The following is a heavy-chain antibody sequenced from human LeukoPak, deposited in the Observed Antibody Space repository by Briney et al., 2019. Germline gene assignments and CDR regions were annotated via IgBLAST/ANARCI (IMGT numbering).Heavy chain of an antibody. CDR1: GGSISSGGYS. D-gene: IGHD2-2*01. J-gene: IGHJ4*02. Sequence: SETLSLTCAVSGGSISSGGYSWSWIRQPPGKGLEWIGYIYHSGSTYYNPSLKSRVTISVDRSKNQFSLKLSSVTAADTAVYYCARLVVPAAIDYWGQGTLVTVSS. CDR3: ARLVVPAAIDY. V-gene: IGHV4-30-2*01. CDR2: IYHSGST.